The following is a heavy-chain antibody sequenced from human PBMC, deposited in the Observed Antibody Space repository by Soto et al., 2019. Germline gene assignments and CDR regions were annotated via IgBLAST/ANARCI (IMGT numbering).Heavy chain of an antibody. CDR3: ARAGYCGPGCYYYFDY. D-gene: IGHD2-21*02. CDR1: GFTFGSYW. V-gene: IGHV3-7*01. CDR2: IKPDGSAT. Sequence: EVQLVESGGGLVQPGGSLRLSCAVSGFTFGSYWMNWVRLIPGKGLEWVAYIKPDGSATYYVDSVKGRFTISRDNAKNSLYLHMNSLRVEHTSVYYCARAGYCGPGCYYYFDYWGQGTLVTVSS. J-gene: IGHJ4*02.